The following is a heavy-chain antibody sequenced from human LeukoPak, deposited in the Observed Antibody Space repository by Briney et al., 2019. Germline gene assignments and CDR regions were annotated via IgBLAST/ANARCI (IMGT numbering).Heavy chain of an antibody. CDR2: ISGSGMST. V-gene: IGHV3-23*01. D-gene: IGHD6-19*01. J-gene: IGHJ6*03. CDR1: GLTFNNFA. Sequence: PGGSLRLACAASGLTFNNFAFFWVRQAPGKGLEWVSDISGSGMSTYYADPVKGRFTISRDNSKNSLFLEMSSLRVEDTATYYCAKNLFKDFEGSAFFGIMDVWGKGTTVTVSS. CDR3: AKNLFKDFEGSAFFGIMDV.